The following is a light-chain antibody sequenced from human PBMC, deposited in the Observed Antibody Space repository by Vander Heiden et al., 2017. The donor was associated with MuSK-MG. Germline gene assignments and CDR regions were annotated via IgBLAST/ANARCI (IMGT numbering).Light chain of an antibody. J-gene: IGKJ2*01. V-gene: IGKV1-39*01. CDR3: QQSDSTPYT. CDR1: QSIPRY. CDR2: STS. Sequence: DVQMTQSPSSLSASVGDRVTITCRASQSIPRYLNWYQQKPGKAPKVVIYSTSSLQRGVTSRFSGSGSGSGTDFTLTISSLQPEDFATYYCQQSDSTPYTFGQGTKLEIK.